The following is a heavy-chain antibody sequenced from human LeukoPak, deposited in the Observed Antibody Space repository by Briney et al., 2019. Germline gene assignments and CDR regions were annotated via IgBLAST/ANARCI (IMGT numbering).Heavy chain of an antibody. CDR1: GFTFSSHW. CDR3: ARDQMRPYQYYMDV. J-gene: IGHJ6*03. D-gene: IGHD2-2*01. Sequence: GGSLRLSCAASGFTFSSHWMSWVRQAPGKGLEWVANINQDGSEKYYVDSVKGRFTISRDNAKNSLYLQMNSLRAEDTAMYYCARDQMRPYQYYMDVWGKGTTVTVSS. V-gene: IGHV3-7*01. CDR2: INQDGSEK.